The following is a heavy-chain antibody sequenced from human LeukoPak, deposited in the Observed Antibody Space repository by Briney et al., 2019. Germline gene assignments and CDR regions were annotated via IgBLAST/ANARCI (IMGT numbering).Heavy chain of an antibody. CDR2: ISYDGSNK. Sequence: GGSLRLSCAASGFTYSSYGMHWVRQAPGKGLEWVAVISYDGSNKYYADSVKGRFTISRDNPKNTLYLQMNSLRAEDTAVYYCAKDFRAAAGLDYWGQGTLVTVSS. J-gene: IGHJ4*02. CDR3: AKDFRAAAGLDY. D-gene: IGHD6-13*01. V-gene: IGHV3-30*18. CDR1: GFTYSSYG.